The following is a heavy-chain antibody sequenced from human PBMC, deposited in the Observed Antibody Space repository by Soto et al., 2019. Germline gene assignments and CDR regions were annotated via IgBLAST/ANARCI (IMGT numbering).Heavy chain of an antibody. J-gene: IGHJ3*02. CDR2: INHSGKT. D-gene: IGHD3-22*01. V-gene: IGHV4-34*01. Sequence: QLQLHQWGAGLLKPSETMSLTCDVYGGSFNDYYWTWIRQPPGKGLEWIGEINHSGKTNYNPSLKSRVTISVDTPKNQFFLKLNSMTAADTAVYFCARQDNRDYSSSYAFDIWGLGTLVTVSS. CDR3: ARQDNRDYSSSYAFDI. CDR1: GGSFNDYY.